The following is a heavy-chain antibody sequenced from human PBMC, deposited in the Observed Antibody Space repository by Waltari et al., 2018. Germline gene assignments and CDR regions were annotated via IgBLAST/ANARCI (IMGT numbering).Heavy chain of an antibody. CDR1: GGSISDYF. V-gene: IGHV4-59*13. CDR3: ARSGWDQAYAFDI. Sequence: QVQLQESGPRLVRPSETMSLICSVSGGSISDYFWNWIRQPPGKGLEWIGYISYTGRTTYTASLASRVTTSLDTSKKEVSLTLKSVTAADTAVYFCARSGWDQAYAFDIWGHGAMVSVS. J-gene: IGHJ3*02. CDR2: ISYTGRT. D-gene: IGHD6-19*01.